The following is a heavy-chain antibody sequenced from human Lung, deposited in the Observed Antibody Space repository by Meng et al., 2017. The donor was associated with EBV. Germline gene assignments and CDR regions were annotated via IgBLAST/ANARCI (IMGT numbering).Heavy chain of an antibody. Sequence: QVQLVESGGGVVQPWRSLRLSCATSGFTFNDDGIHWVRQAPGKGLEWVAVISFDGTNEYYADSVKGRFTISRDDSKNTSSLQMGALRAEDTAVYYCAKDGPHYFDHWGAGTLVTVSS. J-gene: IGHJ4*02. CDR1: GFTFNDDG. CDR3: AKDGPHYFDH. CDR2: ISFDGTNE. V-gene: IGHV3-30*18.